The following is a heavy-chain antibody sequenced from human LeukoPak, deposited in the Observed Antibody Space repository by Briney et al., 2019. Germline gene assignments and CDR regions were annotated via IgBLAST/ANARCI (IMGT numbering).Heavy chain of an antibody. J-gene: IGHJ4*02. Sequence: GGSLRLSCAASGFTFSNYGLHWVRQAPGKGLEWVAVVSYDGSNKYYADSVKGRFTISRDNSKNTLYLQMNSLRAEDTAVYYCARGRDHYDILTGHNYWGQGTLVTVSS. CDR3: ARGRDHYDILTGHNY. D-gene: IGHD3-9*01. V-gene: IGHV3-30*19. CDR2: VSYDGSNK. CDR1: GFTFSNYG.